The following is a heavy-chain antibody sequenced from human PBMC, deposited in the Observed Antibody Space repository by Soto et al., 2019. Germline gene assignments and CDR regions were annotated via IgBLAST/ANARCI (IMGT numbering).Heavy chain of an antibody. D-gene: IGHD6-13*01. Sequence: EVQLSESGGDLVQPGGSLRLSCVASGITFGSRAMSWVRQTPGEGLEWVSSISTSSSYIYYADSVKGRFTISRDNAKNSLYLQMNSLRAEDTAVYYCARDLAAAGFDPWGQGTLVTVSS. CDR2: ISTSSSYI. CDR1: GITFGSRA. CDR3: ARDLAAAGFDP. V-gene: IGHV3-21*01. J-gene: IGHJ5*02.